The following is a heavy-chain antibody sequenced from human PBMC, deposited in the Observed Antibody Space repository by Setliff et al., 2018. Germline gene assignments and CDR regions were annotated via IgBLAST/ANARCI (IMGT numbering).Heavy chain of an antibody. D-gene: IGHD2-15*01. J-gene: IGHJ5*02. CDR2: IYHSGST. CDR3: ARLYIVVVVAATPAWFDP. Sequence: SETLSLTCAVSGYSISSGYYWGWIRQPPGKGLEWIGSIYHSGSTHYNPSLKSRVTISVDTSKNQFSLKLSSVTAADTAVYYCARLYIVVVVAATPAWFDPWGQGTLVTVSS. CDR1: GYSISSGYY. V-gene: IGHV4-38-2*01.